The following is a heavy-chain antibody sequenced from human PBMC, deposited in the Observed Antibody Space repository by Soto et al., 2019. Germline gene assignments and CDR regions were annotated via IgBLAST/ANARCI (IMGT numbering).Heavy chain of an antibody. Sequence: VQLVQSGAEVKKPGSSVKLSCKASGGTFNRYTISWVRQAPGQGLEWMGGIIPIFGTANYAQKFQDRVAIIAEESTSAAYMELRSLRSEDTAVYYCALWGFRDGNNSKYNYSGMDVWGQGTTVTVSS. D-gene: IGHD1-1*01. J-gene: IGHJ6*02. CDR2: IIPIFGTA. CDR3: ALWGFRDGNNSKYNYSGMDV. V-gene: IGHV1-69*01. CDR1: GGTFNRYT.